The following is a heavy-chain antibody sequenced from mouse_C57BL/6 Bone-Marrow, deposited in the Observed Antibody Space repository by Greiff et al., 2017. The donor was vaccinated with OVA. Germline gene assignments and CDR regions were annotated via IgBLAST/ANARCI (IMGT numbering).Heavy chain of an antibody. J-gene: IGHJ2*03. D-gene: IGHD3-2*02. CDR3: ARHTAQVTKYYCDY. Sequence: VKLQESGAELVTPGTSVTMSCTASGYAFTNYLIEWVQQRPGQGLEWIGVINPGSGATNYNEMFKGKATLTADKSSSTAYMQRSSLTSEDSAVYCCARHTAQVTKYYCDYGGWGSSLTVS. CDR1: GYAFTNYL. CDR2: INPGSGAT. V-gene: IGHV1-54*01.